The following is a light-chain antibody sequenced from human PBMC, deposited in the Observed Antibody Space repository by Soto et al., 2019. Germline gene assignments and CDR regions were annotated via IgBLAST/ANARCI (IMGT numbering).Light chain of an antibody. J-gene: IGLJ2*01. CDR3: SSYTTSSTLHVV. CDR1: SSGVGGYDY. Sequence: QSALTQPASVSGSPGQSITISCTGTSSGVGGYDYVSWYQHHPGKAPKLMIYDVTNRPSRVSNRFCGSKSGNTAPRTNSGLQAEDEAVYYCSSYTTSSTLHVVFGGGTKVTVL. CDR2: DVT. V-gene: IGLV2-14*03.